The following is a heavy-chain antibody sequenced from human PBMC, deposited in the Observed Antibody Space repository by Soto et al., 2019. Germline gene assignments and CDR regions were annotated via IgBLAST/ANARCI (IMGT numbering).Heavy chain of an antibody. J-gene: IGHJ3*01. V-gene: IGHV1-69*12. Sequence: QVHLVQSGAEVKKPGSSVKVSCKASGLTFSSSTLTWVRQAPGQGPEWMGGIIPFFGSVDYAKKFQDRVTITADVSTSTTDMELRSLRSEDTAVYYCARGHQYGGNSDAFEFWGQGTVVTVSS. D-gene: IGHD2-21*02. CDR3: ARGHQYGGNSDAFEF. CDR2: IIPFFGSV. CDR1: GLTFSSST.